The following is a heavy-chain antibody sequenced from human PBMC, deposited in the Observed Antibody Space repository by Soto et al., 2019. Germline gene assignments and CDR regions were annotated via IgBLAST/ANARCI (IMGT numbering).Heavy chain of an antibody. J-gene: IGHJ4*02. V-gene: IGHV2-5*02. CDR2: IYWDDDK. CDR3: AHRRSGYFDS. CDR1: GFSLTETGMG. Sequence: QITLKESGTPLVKPTQTLTLTCTFSGFSLTETGMGVGWIRQPPGKALEWLALIYWDDDKRYSPSLKRGLTINKDASKNQVVLTKTNVDAVDTATYYCAHRRSGYFDSWGQGTLVTVSS.